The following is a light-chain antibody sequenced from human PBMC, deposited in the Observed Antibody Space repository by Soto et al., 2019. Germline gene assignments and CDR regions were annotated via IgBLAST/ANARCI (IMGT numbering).Light chain of an antibody. Sequence: QAVVTQEPSLTVSPGGTVTLTCGSSTGAVTSGHYPYWFQQKPGQVPRTVIYDTTNKHSWTPARFSGSLLGDKAALTLSGAQPEDEADYYCLLSYRGVGEVFGTGTKLTVL. J-gene: IGLJ1*01. CDR1: TGAVTSGHY. CDR2: DTT. V-gene: IGLV7-46*01. CDR3: LLSYRGVGEV.